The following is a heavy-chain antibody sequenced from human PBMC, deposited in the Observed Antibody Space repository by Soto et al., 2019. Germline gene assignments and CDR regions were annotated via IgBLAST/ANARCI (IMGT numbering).Heavy chain of an antibody. CDR2: IYYSGST. V-gene: IGHV4-59*01. Sequence: QVQLQESGPGLVKPSETLSLTCTVSGGSISSYYWSWIRQPPGKGLEWIGYIYYSGSTNYNPSLKSRVTISVDTSKNQFSLKLSSVTAADTAVYYCARRLTGYYQAYYYYYMDVWGKGTTVTVSS. J-gene: IGHJ6*03. CDR1: GGSISSYY. CDR3: ARRLTGYYQAYYYYYMDV. D-gene: IGHD3-9*01.